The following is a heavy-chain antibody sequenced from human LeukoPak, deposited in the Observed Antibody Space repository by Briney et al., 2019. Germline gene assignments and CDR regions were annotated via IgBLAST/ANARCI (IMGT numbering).Heavy chain of an antibody. Sequence: PSETLSLTCTVSGGSISSYYWSRIRQPPGKGLEWIGYIYYSGSTNYNPSLKSRVTISVDTSKNQFSLKLSSVTAADTAVYYCARGVVRRGPDNWFDPWGQGTLVTVSS. V-gene: IGHV4-59*01. D-gene: IGHD2-2*01. CDR1: GGSISSYY. J-gene: IGHJ5*02. CDR2: IYYSGST. CDR3: ARGVVRRGPDNWFDP.